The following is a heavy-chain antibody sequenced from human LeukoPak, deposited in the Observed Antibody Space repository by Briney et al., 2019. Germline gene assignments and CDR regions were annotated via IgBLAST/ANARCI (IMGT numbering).Heavy chain of an antibody. V-gene: IGHV4-59*08. CDR1: GGSISSYY. J-gene: IGHJ4*02. CDR3: AAQEYYFDY. CDR2: IYYSGST. Sequence: SETLSLTCTVSGGSISSYYWSWIRQPPGRGLEWIGCIYYSGSTYYNPSLKSRVTISVDTSKNQFSLKLSSVTAADTAVYYCAAQEYYFDYWGQGTLVTVSS.